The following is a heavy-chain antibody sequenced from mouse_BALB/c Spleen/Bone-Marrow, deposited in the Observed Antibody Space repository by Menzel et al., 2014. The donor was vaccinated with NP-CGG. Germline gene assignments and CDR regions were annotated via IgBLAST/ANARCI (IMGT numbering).Heavy chain of an antibody. CDR3: ARRGYGYLDY. J-gene: IGHJ2*01. Sequence: QLQQSGAELVNPGASVKLSCKTSGYTFTSYWIQWVKQRPGQGLGWIGEIFPGTVTPYYNEKFKGKATLTIDTSSSTASMQLSSLTSEDSAVYFCARRGYGYLDYWGQGTTLTVSS. D-gene: IGHD2-10*02. CDR2: IFPGTVTP. CDR1: GYTFTSYW. V-gene: IGHV1S132*01.